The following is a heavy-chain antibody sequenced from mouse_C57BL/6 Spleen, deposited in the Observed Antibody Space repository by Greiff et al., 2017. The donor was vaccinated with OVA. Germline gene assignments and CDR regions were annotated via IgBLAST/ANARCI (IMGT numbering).Heavy chain of an antibody. D-gene: IGHD1-1*01. J-gene: IGHJ1*03. V-gene: IGHV1-55*01. CDR3: ARTSITTGYFDV. Sequence: VQLQQPGAELVKPGASVKMSCKASGYTFTSYWITWVKQRPGQGLEWIGDIYPGSGSTNYNEKFKSKATLTVDTSSSTAYMQLSSLTSEDSAVYYYARTSITTGYFDVWGTGTTVTVSS. CDR1: GYTFTSYW. CDR2: IYPGSGST.